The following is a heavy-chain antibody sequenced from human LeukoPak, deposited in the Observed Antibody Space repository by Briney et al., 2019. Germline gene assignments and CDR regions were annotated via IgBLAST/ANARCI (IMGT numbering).Heavy chain of an antibody. D-gene: IGHD3-10*01. J-gene: IGHJ4*02. V-gene: IGHV4-38-2*01. CDR1: GFTFSSYE. CDR2: IYHSGST. Sequence: GSLRLSCAASGFTFSSYEMNWVRQAPGKGLEWIGSIYHSGSTYYNPSLKSRVTISVDTSKNQFSLKLSSVTAADTAVYYCARSLGGSGSLDYWGQGTLVTVSS. CDR3: ARSLGGSGSLDY.